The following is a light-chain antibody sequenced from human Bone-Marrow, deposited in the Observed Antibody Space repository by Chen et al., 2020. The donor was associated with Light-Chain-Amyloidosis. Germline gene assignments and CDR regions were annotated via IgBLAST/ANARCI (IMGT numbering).Light chain of an antibody. CDR2: RDT. Sequence: SYELTQPPSVSVSPGQTARITCSGDDLPTKYAHWYHQNPGQAPVLVIHRDTERPSGISERFSGSSSGTTATLNISGGRAEDEADYHCQSADSSGTYEVIFGGGTKLTVL. V-gene: IGLV3-25*03. CDR3: QSADSSGTYEVI. CDR1: DLPTKY. J-gene: IGLJ2*01.